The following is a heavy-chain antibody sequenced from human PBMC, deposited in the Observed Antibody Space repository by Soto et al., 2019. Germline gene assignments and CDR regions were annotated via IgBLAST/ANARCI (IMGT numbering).Heavy chain of an antibody. CDR2: IWYGGDVK. Sequence: TGGSLRLSCVASGFTFSRYGMHWVRQAPGKGLEWVAVIWYGGDVKYYTDSVKGRFTISRDNSKNTLYLQMTSLRAEDTALYYCARRALCTDGVCYTAGFDPWGQGTLVTVSS. CDR3: ARRALCTDGVCYTAGFDP. J-gene: IGHJ5*02. D-gene: IGHD2-8*01. V-gene: IGHV3-33*01. CDR1: GFTFSRYG.